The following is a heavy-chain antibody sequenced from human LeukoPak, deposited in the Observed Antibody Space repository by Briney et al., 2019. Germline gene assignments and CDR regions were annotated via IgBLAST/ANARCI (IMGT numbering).Heavy chain of an antibody. CDR2: ISSIGSTI. V-gene: IGHV3-48*03. D-gene: IGHD3-9*01. Sequence: GGSLRLSCAASGFTFSSYEMNWVRQAPGKGLEWVSYISSIGSTIYYADSVKGRFTISRDNAKNSLYLQMNSLRAEDTAVYYCARIEVKAYYDILTGYYNGYWGQGTLVTVSS. CDR1: GFTFSSYE. J-gene: IGHJ4*02. CDR3: ARIEVKAYYDILTGYYNGY.